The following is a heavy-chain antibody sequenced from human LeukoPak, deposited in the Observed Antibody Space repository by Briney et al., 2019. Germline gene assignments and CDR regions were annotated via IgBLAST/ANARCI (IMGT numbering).Heavy chain of an antibody. Sequence: PSETLSLTCTVSGGSISSSSYYWGWIRQPPGKGLEWIGSIYCSGSTYYNPSLKSRVTISVDTSKNQFSLKLSSVTAADTAVYYCARGGDTYYYDSSAVWFDPWGQGTLVTVSS. D-gene: IGHD3-22*01. CDR3: ARGGDTYYYDSSAVWFDP. CDR2: IYCSGST. J-gene: IGHJ5*02. V-gene: IGHV4-39*07. CDR1: GGSISSSSYY.